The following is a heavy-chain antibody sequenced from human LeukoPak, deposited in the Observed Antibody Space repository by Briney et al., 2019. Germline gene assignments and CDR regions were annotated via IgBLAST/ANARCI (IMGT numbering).Heavy chain of an antibody. CDR2: VHPNSGNT. V-gene: IGHV1-8*01. CDR1: GYPFTTWE. J-gene: IGHJ5*02. Sequence: ASVRVSCKTSGYPFTTWEINWVRQAAGQGLEWMGWVHPNSGNTAYAQKFQGRVTMTRDTSISTTYMELSGLRFDDTAVYFCARGPRNDPWGQGTLVTVSS. CDR3: ARGPRNDP. D-gene: IGHD1-14*01.